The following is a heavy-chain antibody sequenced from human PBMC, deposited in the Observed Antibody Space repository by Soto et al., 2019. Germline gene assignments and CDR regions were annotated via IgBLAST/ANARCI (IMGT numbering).Heavy chain of an antibody. Sequence: EVQLVESGGGLVQPGGSLRLSCAASGFPFNDYWMHWVRQAPGKGLVWVSRINRDGSSTSYADSVVGRFTISRDNAKNTLYLQMNSLRAEDTAGYDCARDVGVRGRYWGQGTLVTVSS. CDR1: GFPFNDYW. V-gene: IGHV3-74*01. CDR3: ARDVGVRGRY. CDR2: INRDGSST. D-gene: IGHD3-10*01. J-gene: IGHJ4*02.